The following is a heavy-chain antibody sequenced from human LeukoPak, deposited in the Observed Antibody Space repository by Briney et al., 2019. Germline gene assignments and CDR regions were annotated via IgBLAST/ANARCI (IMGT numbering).Heavy chain of an antibody. Sequence: GASVKVSCKASGYTFTSYDINWVRRATGQGLEWMGWMNPNSGNTGYAQKFQGRVTMTRNTSISTAYMELSSLRSEDTAVYYCARGPDHAYCSSTSCPHLNWFDPWGQGTLVTVSS. CDR2: MNPNSGNT. CDR3: ARGPDHAYCSSTSCPHLNWFDP. CDR1: GYTFTSYD. D-gene: IGHD2-2*01. V-gene: IGHV1-8*01. J-gene: IGHJ5*02.